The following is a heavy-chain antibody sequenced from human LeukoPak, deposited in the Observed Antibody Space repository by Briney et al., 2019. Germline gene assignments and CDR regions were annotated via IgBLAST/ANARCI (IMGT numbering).Heavy chain of an antibody. V-gene: IGHV1-69*04. CDR1: GGTFSSYT. CDR3: AREDYYGSGNYY. CDR2: IIPILGIA. Sequence: GASVKVSCKASGGTFSSYTISWVRQAPGQGLEWIGRIIPILGIANYAQKFQGRVTITADKSTSTAYMELSSLRSEDTAVYYCAREDYYGSGNYYWGQGTLITVSS. D-gene: IGHD3-10*01. J-gene: IGHJ4*02.